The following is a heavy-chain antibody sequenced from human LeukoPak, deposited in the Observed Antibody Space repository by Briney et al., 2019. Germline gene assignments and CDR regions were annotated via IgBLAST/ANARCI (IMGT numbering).Heavy chain of an antibody. CDR2: IYYSGST. Sequence: PSETLFLTCTVSGGSISSYYWSWIRQPPGKGLEWIGYIYYSGSTNYNPSPKSRVTISVDTSKNQFSLKLSSVTAADTAVYYCAAIPQPWLVWWYFDYWGQGTLVTVSS. D-gene: IGHD6-19*01. CDR3: AAIPQPWLVWWYFDY. V-gene: IGHV4-59*08. CDR1: GGSISSYY. J-gene: IGHJ4*02.